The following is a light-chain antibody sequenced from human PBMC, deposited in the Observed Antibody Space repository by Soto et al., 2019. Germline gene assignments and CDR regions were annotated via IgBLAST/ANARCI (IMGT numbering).Light chain of an antibody. CDR2: LGS. CDR3: LQARQTPPT. Sequence: DIVMTQSPLSLSVTPGEPAAISCRSSQSLLYSTGNNYLNWYLQKPGQSPQLLIYLGSIRASGVXDXXSGSGSGTVFTLKISRVEAEDVGVYYCLQARQTPPTFGQGTRLEIK. J-gene: IGKJ5*01. CDR1: QSLLYSTGNNY. V-gene: IGKV2-28*01.